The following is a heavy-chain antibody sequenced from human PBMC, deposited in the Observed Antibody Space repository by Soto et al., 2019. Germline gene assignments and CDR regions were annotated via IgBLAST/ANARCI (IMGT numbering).Heavy chain of an antibody. CDR3: ARDHYPHYYDSSGYFFDY. J-gene: IGHJ4*02. V-gene: IGHV3-33*01. Sequence: GGSLRLSCAASGFTFSSYGMHWVRQAPGKGLEWVAVIWYDGSNKYYADSVKGRFTISRDNSKNTLYLQMNSLRAEDTAVYYCARDHYPHYYDSSGYFFDYWGQGTLVTVSS. CDR1: GFTFSSYG. D-gene: IGHD3-22*01. CDR2: IWYDGSNK.